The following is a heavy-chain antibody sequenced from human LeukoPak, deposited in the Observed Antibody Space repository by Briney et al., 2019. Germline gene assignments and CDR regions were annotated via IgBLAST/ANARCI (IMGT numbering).Heavy chain of an antibody. CDR1: GFTFSSYS. V-gene: IGHV3-21*01. D-gene: IGHD3-22*01. Sequence: GGSLRLSCAASGFTFSSYSMNWVRQAPGKGLEWVSSISSSSSYIYYADSVKGRFTISRDNAKNSLYLQMNSLRAEDTAVYYCARDTNDSSGRKLDYWGQGTLVTVSS. J-gene: IGHJ4*02. CDR3: ARDTNDSSGRKLDY. CDR2: ISSSSSYI.